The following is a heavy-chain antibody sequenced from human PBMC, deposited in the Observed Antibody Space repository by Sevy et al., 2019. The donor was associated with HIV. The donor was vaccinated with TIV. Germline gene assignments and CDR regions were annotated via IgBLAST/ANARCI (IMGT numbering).Heavy chain of an antibody. J-gene: IGHJ4*02. CDR2: IKEDDTVK. CDR3: VRAIQSEGSF. D-gene: IGHD2-2*02. V-gene: IGHV3-7*04. CDR1: GFNIESYW. Sequence: GGSLRLSCAASGFNIESYWMNWVRQAPGKSLEWVANIKEDDTVKYYVDSVQGRFTIFRDNGRNLVYLVMNNLRVEDTALYYCVRAIQSEGSFWGQGTLVTVSS.